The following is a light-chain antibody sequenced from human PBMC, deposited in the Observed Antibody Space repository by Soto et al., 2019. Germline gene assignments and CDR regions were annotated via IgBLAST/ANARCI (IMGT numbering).Light chain of an antibody. CDR2: KAS. CDR1: QTISTL. Sequence: DIQMTQSPSTLSASVGDRVTITCRASQTISTLLAWYQQRPGKAPNLLIYKASSLESGVPSRFNGSGSGTEFTLSISSLQPDDFATYFCQQYSTYPWTFGQGTKVEVK. J-gene: IGKJ1*01. V-gene: IGKV1-5*03. CDR3: QQYSTYPWT.